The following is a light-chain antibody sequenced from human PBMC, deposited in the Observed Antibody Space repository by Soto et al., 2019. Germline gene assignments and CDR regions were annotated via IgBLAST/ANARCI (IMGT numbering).Light chain of an antibody. V-gene: IGKV1-5*01. J-gene: IGKJ2*01. CDR1: QSVGGC. Sequence: DIQMTQSPSTLSASVGDRVTITSRASQSVGGCFAWYQQKPGKASKLLIFGASILESRVPSRFSGSGSGTECTFTISSLQRDDFAIYYCQHYINYLYTFGQGTKLEIK. CDR3: QHYINYLYT. CDR2: GAS.